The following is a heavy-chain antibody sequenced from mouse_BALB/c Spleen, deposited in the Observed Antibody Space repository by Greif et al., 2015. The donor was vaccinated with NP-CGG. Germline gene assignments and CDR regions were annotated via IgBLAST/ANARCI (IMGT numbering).Heavy chain of an antibody. J-gene: IGHJ3*01. CDR2: IYPGSGSI. Sequence: LQESGSELVRPGASVKLSCKASGYTFTSYWMHWVKQRPGQGLEWIGNIYPGSGSINYDEKFKSKATLTVDTSSSTAYMRLSSLTSEDSAVYYCTKLGGGAYWGQGTLVTVSA. CDR1: GYTFTSYW. D-gene: IGHD4-1*01. CDR3: TKLGGGAY. V-gene: IGHV1S22*01.